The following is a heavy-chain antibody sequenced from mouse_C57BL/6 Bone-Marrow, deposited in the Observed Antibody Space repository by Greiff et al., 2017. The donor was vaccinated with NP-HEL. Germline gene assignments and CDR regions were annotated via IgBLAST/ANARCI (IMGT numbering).Heavy chain of an antibody. V-gene: IGHV1-64*01. D-gene: IGHD2-3*01. J-gene: IGHJ4*01. CDR1: GYTFTSYW. CDR3: ARSRLLRAMDY. CDR2: IHPNSGST. Sequence: QVQLKQPGAELVKPGASVKLSCKASGYTFTSYWMHWVKQRPGQGLEWIGMIHPNSGSTNYNEKFKSKATLTVDKSSSTAYMQLSSLTSEDSAVYYCARSRLLRAMDYWGQGTSVTVSS.